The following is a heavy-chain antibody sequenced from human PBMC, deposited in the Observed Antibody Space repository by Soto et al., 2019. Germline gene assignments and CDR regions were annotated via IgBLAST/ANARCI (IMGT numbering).Heavy chain of an antibody. Sequence: GGSLRLSCAASGLTVSSNYMSWVRQAPGKGLEWVSVIYSGGSTYYADSVKGRFTISRDNAKNSLYLQMNSLRAEDTAVYYCARDIVDRSGYSMTFDYWGQGTLVTVSS. CDR2: IYSGGST. CDR1: GLTVSSNY. CDR3: ARDIVDRSGYSMTFDY. D-gene: IGHD3-22*01. V-gene: IGHV3-66*01. J-gene: IGHJ4*02.